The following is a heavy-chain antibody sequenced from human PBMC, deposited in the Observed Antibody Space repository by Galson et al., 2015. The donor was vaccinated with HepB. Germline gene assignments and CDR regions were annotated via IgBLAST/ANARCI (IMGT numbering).Heavy chain of an antibody. CDR3: AREGSSGSAEYFQH. D-gene: IGHD6-25*01. J-gene: IGHJ1*01. V-gene: IGHV4-61*02. CDR2: IYTSGST. Sequence: TLSLTCTVSGGSISSGSYYWSWIRQPAGKGLEWIGRIYTSGSTNYNPSLKSRVTMSVDTSKNQFSLKLSSVTAADTAVYYCAREGSSGSAEYFQHWGQGTLVTVSS. CDR1: GGSISSGSYY.